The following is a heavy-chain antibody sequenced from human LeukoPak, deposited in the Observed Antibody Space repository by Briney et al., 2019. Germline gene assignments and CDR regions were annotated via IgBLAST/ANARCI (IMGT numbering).Heavy chain of an antibody. CDR3: ARGPWGRLARKGAFDI. Sequence: ASVKVSCKASGYTFTSYYMHWVRQAPGQGLEWMGIINPSGGSTSYAQKFQGRVTMTRDTFTSTVYMELSSLRSEDTAVYYCARGPWGRLARKGAFDIWGQGTMVTASS. D-gene: IGHD3-16*01. J-gene: IGHJ3*02. CDR2: INPSGGST. CDR1: GYTFTSYY. V-gene: IGHV1-46*01.